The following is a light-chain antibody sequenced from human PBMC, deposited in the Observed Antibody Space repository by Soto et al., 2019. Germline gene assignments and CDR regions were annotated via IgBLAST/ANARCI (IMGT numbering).Light chain of an antibody. Sequence: DIQMTQSPSSLSASVGDRVTITCRASQSISSSLNWYRQRPGKAPQLLIYDASTLQSGVPSRFSGSGSGTDFTLTNSSLQPEDFAAYHCQQSYSTPRTFGQGTKVEMK. CDR2: DAS. J-gene: IGKJ1*01. CDR1: QSISSS. CDR3: QQSYSTPRT. V-gene: IGKV1-39*01.